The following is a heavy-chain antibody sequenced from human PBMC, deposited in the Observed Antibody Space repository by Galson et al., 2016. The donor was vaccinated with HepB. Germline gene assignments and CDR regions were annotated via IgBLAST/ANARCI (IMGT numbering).Heavy chain of an antibody. J-gene: IGHJ4*02. V-gene: IGHV4-59*08. CDR3: ATTGSNYEMDH. D-gene: IGHD5-24*01. CDR1: GVSISRYH. CDR2: IFYSGTT. Sequence: SETLSLTCTVSGVSISRYHWSWIRQSSGRGLEWIGYIFYSGTTNYNPSLKSRVTISVDTSKNQFSLMLSSVTAADTAIYYCATTGSNYEMDHWGQGTLVTVSS.